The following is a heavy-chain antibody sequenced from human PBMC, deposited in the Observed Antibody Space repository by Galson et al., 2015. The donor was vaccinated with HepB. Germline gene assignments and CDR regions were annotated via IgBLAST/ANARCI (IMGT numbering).Heavy chain of an antibody. CDR3: ASSLFGYSYGSGFDY. V-gene: IGHV5-51*01. D-gene: IGHD5-18*01. J-gene: IGHJ4*02. CDR2: IYPGDSDT. Sequence: QSGAEVKKPGESLKISCKGSGYSFTSYWIGWVRQMPGKGLEWMGIIYPGDSDTRYSPSFQGQVTISADKSISTAYLQWSSLKASDTAMYYCASSLFGYSYGSGFDYWGQGTLVTVSS. CDR1: GYSFTSYW.